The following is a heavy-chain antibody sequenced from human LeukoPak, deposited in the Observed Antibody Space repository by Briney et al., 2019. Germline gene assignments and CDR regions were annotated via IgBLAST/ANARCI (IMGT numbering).Heavy chain of an antibody. CDR1: GGSISSSYYY. D-gene: IGHD5-18*01. V-gene: IGHV4-39*07. CDR3: ARVSHTAMVTGWFDP. CDR2: IYYSGST. J-gene: IGHJ5*02. Sequence: PSETLSLTCTVSGGSISSSYYYWGWIRQPPGKGLEWIGSIYYSGSTYYNPSLKSRVTISVDTSKNQFSLKLSSVTAADTAVYYCARVSHTAMVTGWFDPWGQGTLVTVSS.